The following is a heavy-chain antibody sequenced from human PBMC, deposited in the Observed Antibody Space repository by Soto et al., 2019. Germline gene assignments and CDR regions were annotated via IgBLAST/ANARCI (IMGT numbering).Heavy chain of an antibody. CDR1: GASISSYF. V-gene: IGHV4-59*01. J-gene: IGHJ4*02. CDR3: ARSDGRY. Sequence: SETMSVTCTVCGASISSYFWSWIRQPPGKGLEWIGYIYYSGSTNYNPSLKSRVTISVDTSKNQFSLKLSSVTAADTAVYYCARSDGRYWGQGTLVTVS. CDR2: IYYSGST.